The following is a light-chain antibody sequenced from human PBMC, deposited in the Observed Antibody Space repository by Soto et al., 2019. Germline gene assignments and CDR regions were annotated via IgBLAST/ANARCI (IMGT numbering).Light chain of an antibody. V-gene: IGKV4-1*01. J-gene: IGKJ1*01. Sequence: IVMTQSPDSLAVSLSERATINCKSSQSLLSSSTNKNHLAWYQQKPGQPPRLLIYWASTRESGVPDRFNGSGSGTDFTLTISRLEPEDFAVYYCQQYGSSRWTFGQGTKVDIK. CDR3: QQYGSSRWT. CDR2: WAS. CDR1: QSLLSSSTNKNH.